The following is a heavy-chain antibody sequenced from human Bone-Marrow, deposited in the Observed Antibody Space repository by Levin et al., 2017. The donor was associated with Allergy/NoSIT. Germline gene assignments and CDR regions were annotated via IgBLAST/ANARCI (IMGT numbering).Heavy chain of an antibody. CDR3: ARIKYNYNGLDY. D-gene: IGHD1-1*01. J-gene: IGHJ4*02. CDR1: GFSLNTYW. Sequence: GGSLRLSCAASGFSLNTYWMTWVRQAPGKGLEWVANIRADGSEEAYVDSVRGRFTVSKDNAKNSLYLEMNNLRAEDTAVYYCARIKYNYNGLDYWGQGTLVTVSS. CDR2: IRADGSEE. V-gene: IGHV3-7*04.